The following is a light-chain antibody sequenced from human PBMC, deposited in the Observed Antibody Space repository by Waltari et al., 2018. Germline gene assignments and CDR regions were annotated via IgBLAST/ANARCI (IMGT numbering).Light chain of an antibody. CDR3: HQYNYWPPAYT. CDR1: RNVGSS. CDR2: DAK. Sequence: EVVLTQSPGALSVSPGESATLPCRASRNVGSSVAWYQQPPGQAPRLLVYDAKNRATDVPARFSGSGYGTQFTLTISSLQSEDFGVYYCHQYNYWPPAYTFGQGTKLEIK. V-gene: IGKV3-15*01. J-gene: IGKJ2*01.